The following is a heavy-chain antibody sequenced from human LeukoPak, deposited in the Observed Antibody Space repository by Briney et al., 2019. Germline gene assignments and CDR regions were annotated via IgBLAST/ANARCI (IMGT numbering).Heavy chain of an antibody. V-gene: IGHV3-30*04. CDR1: GFTFSSYA. CDR3: ARDSSPYYYGSGSHDY. J-gene: IGHJ4*02. Sequence: GRPLRLSCAASGFTFSSYAMHWVRQATGKGPEWVAVISYDGSNRYYADSVKGRFTISRDNSKNTLYLQMNSLRAEDTAVYYCARDSSPYYYGSGSHDYWGQGTPVTVSS. D-gene: IGHD3-10*01. CDR2: ISYDGSNR.